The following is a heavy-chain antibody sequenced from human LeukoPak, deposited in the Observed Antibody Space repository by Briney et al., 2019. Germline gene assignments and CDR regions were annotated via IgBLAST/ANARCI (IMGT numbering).Heavy chain of an antibody. CDR1: GFTFSSYW. D-gene: IGHD6-19*01. Sequence: GGSLRLSCAASGFTFSSYWMSWVRQPPGKGLEWVANIKQDGSEEHYVASVKGRFTISRDNPQSSLSLQMTDLRAEDTAVYYCARWAVTGIYLDSWGRGALVTVSS. CDR2: IKQDGSEE. CDR3: ARWAVTGIYLDS. V-gene: IGHV3-7*01. J-gene: IGHJ4*02.